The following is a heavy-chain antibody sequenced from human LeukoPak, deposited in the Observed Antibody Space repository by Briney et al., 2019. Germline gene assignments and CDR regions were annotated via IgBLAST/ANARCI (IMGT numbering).Heavy chain of an antibody. D-gene: IGHD5-24*01. CDR3: ASKIKKDGYNQNDY. Sequence: SETLSLTCTVSGYSISSGYYWGWIRQPPGKGLEWIGSIYHSGSTYYNPSLKSRVTISVDTSKNQFSLKLSSVTAADTAVYYCASKIKKDGYNQNDYWGQGTLVTVSS. J-gene: IGHJ4*02. CDR2: IYHSGST. V-gene: IGHV4-38-2*02. CDR1: GYSISSGYY.